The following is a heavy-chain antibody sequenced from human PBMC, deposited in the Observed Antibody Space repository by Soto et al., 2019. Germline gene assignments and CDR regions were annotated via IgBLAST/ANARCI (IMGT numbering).Heavy chain of an antibody. J-gene: IGHJ6*02. CDR3: ARDPYEYQPHYYYYGMDV. V-gene: IGHV1-69*01. CDR2: IIPIFGTA. CDR1: GGTFSSYA. Sequence: QVQLVQSGAEVKKPGSSVKVSCKASGGTFSSYAISWVRQAPGQGLEWMGGIIPIFGTANYAQKFQGRVTITADESTSTAYIELSSLRSEDTAVYDCARDPYEYQPHYYYYGMDVWGQGTTVTVSS. D-gene: IGHD2-2*01.